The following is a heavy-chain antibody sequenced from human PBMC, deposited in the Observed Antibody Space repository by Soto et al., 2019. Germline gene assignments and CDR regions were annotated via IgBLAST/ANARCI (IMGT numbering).Heavy chain of an antibody. V-gene: IGHV1-18*01. CDR3: ARALYYYDNSGLAY. CDR1: GYTFTSYG. J-gene: IGHJ4*02. D-gene: IGHD3-22*01. CDR2: INIYSGDA. Sequence: QVRLEQSGPEVKKTGASVKVSCKASGYTFTSYGISSVRQAPGQGLEWMGWINIYSGDANYAQSFQDRVTMTRDTSTNTVYMEMRTLRSDDTSVYYCARALYYYDNSGLAYWGQGTLVTVS.